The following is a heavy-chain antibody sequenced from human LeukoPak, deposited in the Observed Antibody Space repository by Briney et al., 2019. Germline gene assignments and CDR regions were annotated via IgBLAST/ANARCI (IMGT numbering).Heavy chain of an antibody. V-gene: IGHV4-61*08. Sequence: SETLSLTCTVSGGSISSGGYYWSWIRQHPGKGLEWIGYIYYSGSTNYNPSLKSRVTISVDTSKNQFSLKLSSVTAADTAVYYCARDGSTTLYYYYGMDVWGQGTTVTVSS. D-gene: IGHD1-14*01. CDR3: ARDGSTTLYYYYGMDV. CDR2: IYYSGST. J-gene: IGHJ6*02. CDR1: GGSISSGGYY.